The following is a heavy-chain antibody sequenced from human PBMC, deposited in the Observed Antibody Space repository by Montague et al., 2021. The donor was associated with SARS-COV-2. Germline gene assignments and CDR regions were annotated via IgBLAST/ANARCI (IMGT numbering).Heavy chain of an antibody. CDR2: IYSGGNT. V-gene: IGHV3-53*01. Sequence: SLRLSCAASGFTVTYNYMSWVRQAPGKGLEWVSVIYSGGNTYYADSVKGRFTISRDDSKNTLHLQMNSLRAEDTAVYYCARDYCSGGICYEGYGMDVWGQGTTVTVSS. J-gene: IGHJ6*02. D-gene: IGHD2-15*01. CDR1: GFTVTYNY. CDR3: ARDYCSGGICYEGYGMDV.